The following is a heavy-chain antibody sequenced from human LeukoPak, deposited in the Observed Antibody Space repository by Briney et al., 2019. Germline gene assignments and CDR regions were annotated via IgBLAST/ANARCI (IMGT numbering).Heavy chain of an antibody. V-gene: IGHV1-18*01. D-gene: IGHD5-18*01. J-gene: IGHJ4*02. CDR2: ISDFNGNP. CDR3: ARTVGGSSYGYPNYYFDY. Sequence: ASVKVSCKASGYNFSTYAITWVRQVPGQAPEWMGWISDFNGNPNYARKLQGRVTMTTDTSTRTAYMDVRSLRSDDTAMYYCARTVGGSSYGYPNYYFDYWGQGTLVTVSS. CDR1: GYNFSTYA.